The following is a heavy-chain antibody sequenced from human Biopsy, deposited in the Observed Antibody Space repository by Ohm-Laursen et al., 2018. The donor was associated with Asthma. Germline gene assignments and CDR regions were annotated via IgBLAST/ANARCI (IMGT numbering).Heavy chain of an antibody. Sequence: SLRLSCAASGFIFSNYGIHWVRQAPGKGLEWVAVIWYDGGNKYYADSVKGRFIISRDNSKNTLYLQMNSLRAEDTAVYYCARDIVATMIGYYYYGMDVWGQGTTVTVSS. J-gene: IGHJ6*02. D-gene: IGHD5-12*01. V-gene: IGHV3-33*08. CDR1: GFIFSNYG. CDR3: ARDIVATMIGYYYYGMDV. CDR2: IWYDGGNK.